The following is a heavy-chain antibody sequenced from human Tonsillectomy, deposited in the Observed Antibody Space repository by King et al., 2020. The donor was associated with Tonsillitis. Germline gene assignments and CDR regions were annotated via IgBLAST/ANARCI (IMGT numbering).Heavy chain of an antibody. Sequence: EVQLVESGGGLVQPGRSLRLSCAASGFTFHDYAMHWVRHAPGKGLEWVSGISWNGGIIGYADSVKGRFTISRDNAKNSLYLQMNSLRAEDTALYYCAKDGGLRFLDYNMDVWGKGTTVTVSS. CDR3: AKDGGLRFLDYNMDV. V-gene: IGHV3-9*01. D-gene: IGHD3-3*01. J-gene: IGHJ6*03. CDR2: ISWNGGII. CDR1: GFTFHDYA.